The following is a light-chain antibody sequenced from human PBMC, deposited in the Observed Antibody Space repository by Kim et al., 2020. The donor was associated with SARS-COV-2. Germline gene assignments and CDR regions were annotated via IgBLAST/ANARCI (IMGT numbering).Light chain of an antibody. CDR2: EDS. CDR1: RLGDKY. CDR3: QAWDSSLII. Sequence: VSPGQTASITCSGDRLGDKYVCWYQQKPGHSPVLVIYEDSKRPSGIPERFSGSNSGNTATLTISGTQAMDEADYYCQAWDSSLIIFGTGTNVTVL. V-gene: IGLV3-1*01. J-gene: IGLJ1*01.